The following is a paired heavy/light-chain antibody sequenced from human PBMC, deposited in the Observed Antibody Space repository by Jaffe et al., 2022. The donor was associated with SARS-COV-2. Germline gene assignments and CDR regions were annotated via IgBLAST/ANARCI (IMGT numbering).Heavy chain of an antibody. D-gene: IGHD3-3*01. CDR2: LSADGETT. Sequence: EVQLVESGGGLVQPGGSLRLSCSASGFPFSDYVMHWVRQAPGKGLENLAALSADGETTYYADSLRGRFTISRDNSKNTLFLQMSSVRADDTAMYYCVSRSATIHDAFDIWGQGTVVTVSS. J-gene: IGHJ3*02. CDR3: VSRSATIHDAFDI. CDR1: GFPFSDYV. V-gene: IGHV3-64D*09.
Light chain of an antibody. CDR3: QRYNNWPFLT. CDR1: QSVSNK. V-gene: IGKV3-15*01. CDR2: GAS. Sequence: VVMTQSPATLSVSPGERATLSCRASQSVSNKLAWYHQKPGQVPRLLIYGASTRATGIPARFIGNGSGTEFTLTISSLQSEDVALYYCQRYNNWPFLTFGGGTKVEMK. J-gene: IGKJ4*01.